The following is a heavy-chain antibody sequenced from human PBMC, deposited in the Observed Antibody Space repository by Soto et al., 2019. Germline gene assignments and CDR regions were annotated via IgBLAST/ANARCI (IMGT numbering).Heavy chain of an antibody. Sequence: ASVKVSCKASGGTFSSYAISWVRQAPGQGLEWMGGIIPIFGTANYAQKFQGRVTITADESTSTAYMELSSLRSEDTAVYYCAGSYYYDSSGYYSLGYWGQGTLVTVSS. J-gene: IGHJ4*02. CDR1: GGTFSSYA. CDR3: AGSYYYDSSGYYSLGY. V-gene: IGHV1-69*13. CDR2: IIPIFGTA. D-gene: IGHD3-22*01.